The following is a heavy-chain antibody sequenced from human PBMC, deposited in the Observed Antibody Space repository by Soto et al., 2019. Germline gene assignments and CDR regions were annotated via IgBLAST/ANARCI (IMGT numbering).Heavy chain of an antibody. D-gene: IGHD6-19*01. V-gene: IGHV3-23*01. CDR3: AQDLYTTGWPGDLES. CDR2: IRGGAENT. J-gene: IGHJ4*02. CDR1: GFTFRSYA. Sequence: GGSLRLSCAASGFTFRSYAMSWVRQAPGKGLEWVAGIRGGAENTYYADSVKGRFTISRDNSKNTLSLQMNSLSAEDTAVYSCAQDLYTTGWPGDLESWGQGTLVTSPQ.